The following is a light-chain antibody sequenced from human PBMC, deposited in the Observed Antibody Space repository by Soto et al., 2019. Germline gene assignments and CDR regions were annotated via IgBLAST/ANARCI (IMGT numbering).Light chain of an antibody. CDR3: SSYAGSNTRYL. V-gene: IGLV2-8*01. Sequence: QSVLTQPPSASGSPGQSVTISCTGASSDVGSYNYVSWYQQHPGKAPKVIIYEVTKRPSGVPVRFSCSKSGNPASLTVSGLQAEDEADYYCSSYAGSNTRYLFGSGTKVTVL. CDR2: EVT. J-gene: IGLJ1*01. CDR1: SSDVGSYNY.